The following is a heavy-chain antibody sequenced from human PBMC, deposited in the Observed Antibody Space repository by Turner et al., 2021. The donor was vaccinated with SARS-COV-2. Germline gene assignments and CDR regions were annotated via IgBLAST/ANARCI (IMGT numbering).Heavy chain of an antibody. CDR3: ARHGAANGNYYYHGLDV. V-gene: IGHV3-33*03. J-gene: IGHJ6*02. CDR2: IGYDGSQK. CDR1: RFSFSSHA. D-gene: IGHD6-13*01. Sequence: QVQLVESGGGVVLPGRSLRLSCAASRFSFSSHAMHWVRQAPGKGLEWVAVIGYDGSQKYHAASVRGRFTISRDNSRNTLYLQMDSLRVEDTGVYYCARHGAANGNYYYHGLDVWGRGTTVTVSS.